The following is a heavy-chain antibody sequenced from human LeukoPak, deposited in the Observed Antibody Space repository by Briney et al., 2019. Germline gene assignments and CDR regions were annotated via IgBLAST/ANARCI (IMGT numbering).Heavy chain of an antibody. J-gene: IGHJ6*03. V-gene: IGHV1-46*02. CDR1: GYTFNAYY. CDR3: ARGGPHYMDV. Sequence: ASVKVSCKASGYTFNAYYMHWVRQAPGQGREWMGIINPSGGSTSYAQKFQGRVTMTRDMSTSTVYMELSSLRSEDTAVYYCARGGPHYMDVWGKGTTVTVSS. CDR2: INPSGGST.